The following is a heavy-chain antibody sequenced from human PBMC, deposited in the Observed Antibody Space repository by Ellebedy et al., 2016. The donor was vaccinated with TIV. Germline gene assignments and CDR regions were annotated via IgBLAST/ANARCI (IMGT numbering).Heavy chain of an antibody. CDR2: VYDSEYI. CDR1: GGSVSSNTSF. D-gene: IGHD1-26*01. J-gene: IGHJ4*02. Sequence: MPSETLSLTCTVSGGSVSSNTSFWSWIRQPPGKGLEWIGYVYDSEYINFNPSLKSRATISIDASKNQFSLKVRSVTAADMAVYYCAATGNFDYWGQGILVTVS. V-gene: IGHV4-61*01. CDR3: AATGNFDY.